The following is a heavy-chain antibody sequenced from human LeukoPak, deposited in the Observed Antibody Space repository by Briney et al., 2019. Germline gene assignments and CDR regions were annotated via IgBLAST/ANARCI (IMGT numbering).Heavy chain of an antibody. Sequence: SVKVSCKASGGTFSTYAISWVRQAPGQGLEWMGGVIPVRITTHYAQKFQGRVTITVDESTNTAYMEMTSLTYDDTAVYYCASQISSGWSLEAWFDPWGQGTLVTVSS. D-gene: IGHD6-19*01. CDR3: ASQISSGWSLEAWFDP. CDR1: GGTFSTYA. J-gene: IGHJ5*02. V-gene: IGHV1-69*13. CDR2: VIPVRITT.